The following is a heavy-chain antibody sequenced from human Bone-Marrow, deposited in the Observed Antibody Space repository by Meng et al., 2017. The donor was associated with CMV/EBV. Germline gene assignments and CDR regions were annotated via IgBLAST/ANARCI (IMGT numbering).Heavy chain of an antibody. Sequence: SEPLSLTCAVYGGSFSGYYWSWIRQPPGKGLEWIGEINHSGSTNHNPSLKSRVTISVDTSKNQFSLKLSSVTAADTAVYYCARDRGEQLLQGSWFDPWGQGTLVTVSS. D-gene: IGHD2-2*01. J-gene: IGHJ5*02. V-gene: IGHV4-34*01. CDR3: ARDRGEQLLQGSWFDP. CDR1: GGSFSGYY. CDR2: INHSGST.